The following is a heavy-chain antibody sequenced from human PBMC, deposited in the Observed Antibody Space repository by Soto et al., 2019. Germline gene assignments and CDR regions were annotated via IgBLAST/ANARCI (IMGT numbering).Heavy chain of an antibody. Sequence: QVQLQQWGAGLLKPSETLSLTCAVYGGSFSGYYWSWIRQPPGQGLEWNGEINHSGSTNYNPSLKSRVTISVDTSKNQFALKLSSVTAADTAVYYCARGPHIVATMKNGFDPWGQGTLVTVSS. J-gene: IGHJ5*02. CDR3: ARGPHIVATMKNGFDP. D-gene: IGHD5-12*01. CDR1: GGSFSGYY. V-gene: IGHV4-34*01. CDR2: INHSGST.